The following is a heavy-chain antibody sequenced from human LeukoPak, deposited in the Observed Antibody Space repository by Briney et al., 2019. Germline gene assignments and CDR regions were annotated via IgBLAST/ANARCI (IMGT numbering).Heavy chain of an antibody. CDR3: ASMLSNSSSFSLYYYMDV. CDR1: GGTFSSYA. D-gene: IGHD6-13*01. Sequence: ASVKVSCKASGGTFSSYAISWARQAPGQGLEWMGGIIPIFGTANYAQKFQGRVTITADKSTSTAYMELSSLRSEDTAVYYCASMLSNSSSFSLYYYMDVWGKGTTVTVSS. V-gene: IGHV1-69*06. CDR2: IIPIFGTA. J-gene: IGHJ6*03.